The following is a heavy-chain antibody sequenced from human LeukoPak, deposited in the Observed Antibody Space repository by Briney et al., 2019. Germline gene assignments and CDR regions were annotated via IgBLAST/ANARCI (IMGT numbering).Heavy chain of an antibody. CDR1: GYTLIELF. D-gene: IGHD3-10*01. J-gene: IGHJ4*02. Sequence: GASVKVSCKVSGYTLIELFMHWVRQAPGKGLEWMGGLDPEDGETIYAQKFQGRVTMTEDTSTDTAYMELSSLRSEDTAVYYCATYGSGSYYNGYWGQGTLVTVSS. CDR3: ATYGSGSYYNGY. V-gene: IGHV1-24*01. CDR2: LDPEDGET.